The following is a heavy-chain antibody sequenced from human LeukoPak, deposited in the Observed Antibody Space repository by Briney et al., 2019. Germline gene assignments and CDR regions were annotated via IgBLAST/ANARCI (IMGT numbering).Heavy chain of an antibody. Sequence: GGSLRLSCAASGFTFSSFSMSWVRQAPGKGLEWVSAISGSGGSTYYADSVKGRFTISRDNAKNSLYLQMNSLRAEDTAVYYCAELGITMIGGVWGKGTTVTISS. CDR2: ISGSGGST. CDR1: GFTFSSFS. V-gene: IGHV3-21*01. D-gene: IGHD3-10*02. CDR3: AELGITMIGGV. J-gene: IGHJ6*04.